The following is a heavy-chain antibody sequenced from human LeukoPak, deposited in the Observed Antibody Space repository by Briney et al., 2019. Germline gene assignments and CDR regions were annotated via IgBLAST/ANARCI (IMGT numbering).Heavy chain of an antibody. CDR2: INSDGAT. CDR3: ARSAADAFDY. J-gene: IGHJ4*02. V-gene: IGHV3-74*01. Sequence: PGGSLRLSCAASGFTFRSYWMHWVRQVPGKGLVWVSLINSDGATSHADSVKGRLTISRDNAENTLYLQMNSLRAEDTAVYYCARSAADAFDYWGQGTLVTVSS. CDR1: GFTFRSYW.